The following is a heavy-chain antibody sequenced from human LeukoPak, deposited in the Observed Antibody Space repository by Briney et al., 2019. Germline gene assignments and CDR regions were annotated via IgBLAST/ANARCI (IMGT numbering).Heavy chain of an antibody. CDR1: GGSISSGGYS. V-gene: IGHV4-30-2*01. CDR3: ARAPTSGSSSWYSWFDP. D-gene: IGHD6-13*01. Sequence: SETLSLTCAVSGGSISSGGYSWSWIRQPPGKGLEWIGYIYHSGSTYYNPSLKSRVTISVDRSKNQFSLELSSVTAADTAVYYCARAPTSGSSSWYSWFDPWGQGTLVTVSS. J-gene: IGHJ5*02. CDR2: IYHSGST.